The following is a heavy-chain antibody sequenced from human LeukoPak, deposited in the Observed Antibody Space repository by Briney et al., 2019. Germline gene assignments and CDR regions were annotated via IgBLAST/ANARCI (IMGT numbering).Heavy chain of an antibody. CDR3: ARDSRNDCGDYSGFDP. D-gene: IGHD4-17*01. CDR2: INAGNGNT. CDR1: GYTFTSYA. Sequence: GASVKVSFKASGYTFTSYAMHWVRQAPGQRREWMGWINAGNGNTKYSQKFQGRVTITRDTSASTAYMELSSLRSEDTAVYYCARDSRNDCGDYSGFDPWGQGTLVTVSS. J-gene: IGHJ5*02. V-gene: IGHV1-3*01.